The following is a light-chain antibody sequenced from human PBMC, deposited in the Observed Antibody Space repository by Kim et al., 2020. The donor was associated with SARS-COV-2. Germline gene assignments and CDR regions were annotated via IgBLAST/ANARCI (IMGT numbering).Light chain of an antibody. Sequence: QMTQSPSSVSASVGDRVTITCRASQDISHWVAWYQQKPGKAPKLLIYVASGLQGGVPRRFSGSGSGTDFTLTISSLQPEDFAIYYCQHAGRSQWAFGPGTKVDIK. CDR2: VAS. V-gene: IGKV1-12*01. CDR3: QHAGRSQWA. J-gene: IGKJ1*01. CDR1: QDISHW.